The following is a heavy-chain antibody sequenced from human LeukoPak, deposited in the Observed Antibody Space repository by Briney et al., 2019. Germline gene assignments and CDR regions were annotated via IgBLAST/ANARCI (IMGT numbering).Heavy chain of an antibody. CDR2: IYISGST. Sequence: SETLSLTCTVSGGSFSSYYWSWIRQPAGKGLEWIGRIYISGSTNYNPSLKSRVTMSVDTSKNQFSLKLSSVTAADTAVYYCARESRYFDWLSQSMNWFDPWGQGTLVTVSS. V-gene: IGHV4-4*07. CDR1: GGSFSSYY. D-gene: IGHD3-9*01. J-gene: IGHJ5*02. CDR3: ARESRYFDWLSQSMNWFDP.